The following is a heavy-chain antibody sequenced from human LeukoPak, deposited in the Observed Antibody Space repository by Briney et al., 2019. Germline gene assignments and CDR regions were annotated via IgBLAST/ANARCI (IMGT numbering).Heavy chain of an antibody. CDR2: INPNGGGT. D-gene: IGHD6-6*01. J-gene: IGHJ4*02. Sequence: ASVKVSCRASGYTSTDYYIHWVRQAPGQGLEWMGWINPNGGGTNYAQKFQGSVTMTRDTSISTAYMELNRLTSDDTAVYYCAKGSYSISSFDYWGQGTLVTVSS. CDR3: AKGSYSISSFDY. V-gene: IGHV1-2*02. CDR1: GYTSTDYY.